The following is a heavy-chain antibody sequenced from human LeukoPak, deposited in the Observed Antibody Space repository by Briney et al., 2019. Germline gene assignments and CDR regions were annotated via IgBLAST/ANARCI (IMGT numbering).Heavy chain of an antibody. CDR2: MNPNSGNT. V-gene: IGHV1-8*03. Sequence: GASVKVSCKASGYTFTSYDINWVRQATGRGLEWMGWMNPNSGNTGYAQKFQGRVTITRNTSISTAYMELSSLRSEDTAVYYCARARIDCSSTSCDDAFDIWGQGTMVTVSS. D-gene: IGHD2-2*01. CDR1: GYTFTSYD. CDR3: ARARIDCSSTSCDDAFDI. J-gene: IGHJ3*02.